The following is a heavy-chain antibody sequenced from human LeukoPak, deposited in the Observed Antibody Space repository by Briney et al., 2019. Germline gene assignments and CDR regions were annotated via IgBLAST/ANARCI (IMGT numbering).Heavy chain of an antibody. V-gene: IGHV3-30*02. CDR2: IWYDGSII. CDR1: GFMFSSYG. D-gene: IGHD2-2*01. CDR3: AKCGTTCYANAFYI. J-gene: IGHJ3*02. Sequence: GGSLRLSCAASGFMFSSYGMHWVRQAPGKGLEWVSFIWYDGSIIHYADSVKGRFTISRDNSKNTLYMQMNSLRAEDAAVYYCAKCGTTCYANAFYIWGQGTMVTVSS.